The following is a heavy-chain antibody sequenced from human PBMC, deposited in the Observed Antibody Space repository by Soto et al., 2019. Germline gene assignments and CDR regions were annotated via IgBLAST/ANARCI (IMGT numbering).Heavy chain of an antibody. V-gene: IGHV4-61*01. Sequence: SETLSLTCTVSGGSVSSGSYYWSWIRQPPGRGLEWIGYIYYSGSTNYNPSLKSRVTISVDRSKNQFSLKLSSVTAADTAVYYCARARRCSIAARQVLDYWGQGTLVTVSS. CDR2: IYYSGST. D-gene: IGHD6-6*01. CDR3: ARARRCSIAARQVLDY. CDR1: GGSVSSGSYY. J-gene: IGHJ4*02.